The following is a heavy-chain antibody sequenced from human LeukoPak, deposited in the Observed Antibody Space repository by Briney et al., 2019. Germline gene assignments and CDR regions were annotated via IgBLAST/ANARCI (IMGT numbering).Heavy chain of an antibody. CDR3: ARNQHSYDSSGPGYWYFDL. J-gene: IGHJ2*01. CDR2: IYHSGST. Sequence: SETLSLTCTVSDGSISSYYWSWIRQPPGKGLEWMWYIYHSGSTNYNPSLKSRVTISVDTSKNEFSLKLSSVTAADTAMYYCARNQHSYDSSGPGYWYFDLWGRGTLVTVSS. V-gene: IGHV4-59*01. CDR1: DGSISSYY. D-gene: IGHD3-22*01.